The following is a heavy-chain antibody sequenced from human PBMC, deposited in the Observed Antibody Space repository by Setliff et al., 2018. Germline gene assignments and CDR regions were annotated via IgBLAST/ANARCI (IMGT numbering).Heavy chain of an antibody. D-gene: IGHD4-4*01. CDR1: GGSISSGSYY. Sequence: SETLSLTCTVSGGSISSGSYYWSWIRQPAGKGLEWIGHIYTSGSTNYNPSLKSRVTISVDTSKNQFSLKLSSVTAADTAVYYCARVDYSPINYYYYYMDVWGKGTTVT. V-gene: IGHV4-61*09. J-gene: IGHJ6*03. CDR2: IYTSGST. CDR3: ARVDYSPINYYYYYMDV.